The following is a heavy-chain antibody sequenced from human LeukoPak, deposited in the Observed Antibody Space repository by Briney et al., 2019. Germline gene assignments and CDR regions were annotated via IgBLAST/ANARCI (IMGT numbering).Heavy chain of an antibody. Sequence: GGSLRLSCAASGFTFSTYSMNWVRQAPGKGLEWVSSISSTSTYIYYADSVKGRFTISRDNAKNSLYLQMNSLGAEDTALYYCARELIREGQQLVLDYWGQGTLVIVSS. V-gene: IGHV3-21*01. D-gene: IGHD6-13*01. CDR3: ARELIREGQQLVLDY. CDR2: ISSTSTYI. CDR1: GFTFSTYS. J-gene: IGHJ4*02.